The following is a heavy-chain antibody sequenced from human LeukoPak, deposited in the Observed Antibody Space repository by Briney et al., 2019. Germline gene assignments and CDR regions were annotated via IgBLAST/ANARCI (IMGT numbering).Heavy chain of an antibody. Sequence: PGGSLRLSCAASGFTFSSYSMNWVRQAPGKGLEWVSSISSSSSYIYYADSVKGRFTIFRDNAKNSLYLQMNSLRAEDTAVYYCARDLAPPAYYDFWSGFYYYYGMDVWGQGTTVTVSS. CDR2: ISSSSSYI. D-gene: IGHD3-3*01. CDR1: GFTFSSYS. J-gene: IGHJ6*02. CDR3: ARDLAPPAYYDFWSGFYYYYGMDV. V-gene: IGHV3-21*01.